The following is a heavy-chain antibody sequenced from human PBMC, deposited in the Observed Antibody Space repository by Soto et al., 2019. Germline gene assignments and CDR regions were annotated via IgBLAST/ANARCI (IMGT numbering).Heavy chain of an antibody. J-gene: IGHJ5*02. Sequence: SQTLSLTCSISGDSVSSNSASWNWIRQSPSIGLECLGRTYYRSKWCNDYAESLKSRITFNADTSNNQFSLQLNSVTPEDTAVYYCVRGPAGSFHXWGQGAQVTVSX. V-gene: IGHV6-1*01. CDR2: TYYRSKWCN. CDR1: GDSVSSNSAS. CDR3: VRGPAGSFHX. D-gene: IGHD1-1*01.